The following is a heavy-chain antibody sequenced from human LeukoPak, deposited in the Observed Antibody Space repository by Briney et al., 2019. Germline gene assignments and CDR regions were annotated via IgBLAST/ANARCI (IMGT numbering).Heavy chain of an antibody. CDR1: GGSVSSSTYY. Sequence: SETLSLTCTVSGGSVSSSTYYWGWIRQPPGKGLEWIGSISYSGTNYNNPSLKSRGSISIDTSKNQFSVKLTSVSAADTAMYYCASLGTLRSWGQGTLVTVSS. D-gene: IGHD7-27*01. V-gene: IGHV4-39*01. CDR3: ASLGTLRS. J-gene: IGHJ5*02. CDR2: ISYSGTN.